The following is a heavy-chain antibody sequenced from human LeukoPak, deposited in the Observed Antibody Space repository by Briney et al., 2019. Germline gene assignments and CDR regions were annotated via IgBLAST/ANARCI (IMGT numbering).Heavy chain of an antibody. CDR1: GGSISSFSYY. Sequence: SETLSLTCSVSGGSISSFSYYWGWIRQPPGKGLEWIGSTYFGGRTYNNPSLKSRVTISVDTSKNQFSLRLRSVTAADTAVYYCARLDYDRGDFDLRADAFDIWGQGTLGAVSS. V-gene: IGHV4-39*01. CDR2: TYFGGRT. CDR3: ARLDYDRGDFDLRADAFDI. J-gene: IGHJ3*02. D-gene: IGHD3-16*01.